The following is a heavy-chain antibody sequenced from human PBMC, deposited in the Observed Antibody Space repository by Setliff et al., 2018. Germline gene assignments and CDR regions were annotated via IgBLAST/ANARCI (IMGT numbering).Heavy chain of an antibody. Sequence: SATLSLTCTVSGGSISSYYWSWIRQPAGKRLEWIGHIYIGGSANYNPSLKSRVTMSIDTSKNQFSLKLNSVTAADMAVYYCARAQWLDPPGYYYMDVWAKGTTVTVSS. CDR1: GGSISSYY. CDR3: ARAQWLDPPGYYYMDV. CDR2: IYIGGSA. J-gene: IGHJ6*03. D-gene: IGHD6-19*01. V-gene: IGHV4-4*07.